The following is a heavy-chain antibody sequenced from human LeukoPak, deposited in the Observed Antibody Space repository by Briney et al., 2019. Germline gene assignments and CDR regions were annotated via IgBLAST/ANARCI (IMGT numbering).Heavy chain of an antibody. D-gene: IGHD5-18*01. CDR2: ISWNSGSV. Sequence: GGSLRLSCAASGFTFDDYAMHWVRQAPGKGLEWVSGISWNSGSVGYADSVKGRFTISRDNAKNSLYLQMNSLRAEDTALYCCAKDMGTAMVKGAFDIWGQGTMVTVSS. CDR1: GFTFDDYA. CDR3: AKDMGTAMVKGAFDI. J-gene: IGHJ3*02. V-gene: IGHV3-9*01.